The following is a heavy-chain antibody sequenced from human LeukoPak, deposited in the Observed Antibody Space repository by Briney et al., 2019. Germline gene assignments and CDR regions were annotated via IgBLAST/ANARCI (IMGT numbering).Heavy chain of an antibody. CDR3: ASALSGSDAFDI. J-gene: IGHJ3*02. Sequence: SETLSLTCTVSGGSISSYYWSWIRQPPGKGLEWIGYIYYSGSTNYNPSLKSRVTISVDTSKNQFSLKLSSVTAADTAVYYCASALSGSDAFDIWGQGTMVTVSS. CDR2: IYYSGST. D-gene: IGHD1-26*01. CDR1: GGSISSYY. V-gene: IGHV4-59*01.